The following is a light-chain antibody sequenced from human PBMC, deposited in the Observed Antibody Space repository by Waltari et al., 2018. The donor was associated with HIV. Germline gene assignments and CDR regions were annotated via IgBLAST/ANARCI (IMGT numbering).Light chain of an antibody. CDR1: SSDVGGYNY. CDR2: EVS. V-gene: IGLV2-14*01. J-gene: IGLJ1*01. Sequence: QSALTQPASVSGSPAQSITISCTGTSSDVGGYNYVSWYPQHPGKAPKLMIYEVSNRPSGVSNRFSGSKSGNTASLTISGLQAEDEADYYCSSYTSSSTLVFGTGTKLTVL. CDR3: SSYTSSSTLV.